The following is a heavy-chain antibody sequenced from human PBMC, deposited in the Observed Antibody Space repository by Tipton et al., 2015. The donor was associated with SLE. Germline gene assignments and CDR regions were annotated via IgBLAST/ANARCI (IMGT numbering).Heavy chain of an antibody. CDR2: ISSNGGST. D-gene: IGHD6-19*01. CDR1: GFTFSSYA. CDR3: ARSYSSGWTYFDY. Sequence: SLRLSCSASGFTFSSYAMHWVRQAPGKGLEYVSAISSNGGSTYYADSVKGRFTISRDNSKNTLYLQMSSLRAEDTAVYYCARSYSSGWTYFDYWGQGTLVTVSS. V-gene: IGHV3-64D*09. J-gene: IGHJ4*02.